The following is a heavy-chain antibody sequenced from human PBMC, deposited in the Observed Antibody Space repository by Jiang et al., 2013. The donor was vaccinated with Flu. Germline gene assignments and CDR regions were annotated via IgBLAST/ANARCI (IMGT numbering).Heavy chain of an antibody. J-gene: IGHJ6*02. D-gene: IGHD2-15*01. Sequence: LLKPSETLSLTCAVYGGSFSGYYWSWIRQPPGKGLEWIGEINHSGSTNYNPSLKSRVTISVDTSRNQFSLKLSSVTAADTAVYYCARDVVVVATHYYYGMDVWGQGTTVTVSS. CDR1: GGSFSGYY. V-gene: IGHV4-34*01. CDR2: INHSGST. CDR3: ARDVVVVATHYYYGMDV.